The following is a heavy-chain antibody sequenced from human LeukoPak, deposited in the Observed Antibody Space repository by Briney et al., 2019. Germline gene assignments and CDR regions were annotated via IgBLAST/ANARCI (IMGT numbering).Heavy chain of an antibody. CDR1: GGSISSGDYS. CDR3: ARATKGNYGGNSGERYFDC. D-gene: IGHD4-23*01. CDR2: IYYSGST. J-gene: IGHJ4*02. Sequence: SETLSLTCTVSGGSISSGDYSWSWIRQPPGKGLEWIGYIYYSGSTYYNPSLKSRVTISVDTSKNQFSLKLSSVTAADTAVYYCARATKGNYGGNSGERYFDCWGQGTLVTVSS. V-gene: IGHV4-30-4*01.